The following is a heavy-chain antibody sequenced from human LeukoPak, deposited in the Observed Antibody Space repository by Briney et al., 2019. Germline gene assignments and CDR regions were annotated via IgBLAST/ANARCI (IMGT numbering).Heavy chain of an antibody. Sequence: ASVKVSCKASGYTFTSYDINWVRQATGQGLEWMGWMNPNSGNTGYAQKFQGRVTMTRNTSISTAYMELSSLRSEDTAVYYCARVRVDYGGNGYWYFDLWGRGTLVTVSS. CDR2: MNPNSGNT. CDR3: ARVRVDYGGNGYWYFDL. CDR1: GYTFTSYD. J-gene: IGHJ2*01. V-gene: IGHV1-8*01. D-gene: IGHD4-23*01.